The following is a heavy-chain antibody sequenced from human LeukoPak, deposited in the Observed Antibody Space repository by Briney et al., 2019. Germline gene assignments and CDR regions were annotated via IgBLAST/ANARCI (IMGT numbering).Heavy chain of an antibody. Sequence: PSETLSLTCTVSSGSISSSSYSWGWIRQPPGEGLEWIGTIFYGGTTYYNSSLKSRVAISVDTSKNQFSLKLSSVTAADTAVYYRATPGPRSLYYDNPFDYWGQGTLVTVSS. CDR1: SGSISSSSYS. D-gene: IGHD3-22*01. V-gene: IGHV4-39*07. CDR2: IFYGGTT. J-gene: IGHJ4*02. CDR3: ATPGPRSLYYDNPFDY.